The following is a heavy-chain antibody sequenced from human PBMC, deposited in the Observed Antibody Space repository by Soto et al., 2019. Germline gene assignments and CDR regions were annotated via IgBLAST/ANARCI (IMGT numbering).Heavy chain of an antibody. CDR1: GYTFTSYD. Sequence: ASVKVSCKASGYTFTSYDINWVRQATGQGLEWMGWMNPNSGNTGYAQKFQGRVTMTRNTSISTAYMELSSLRSEDTAVYYCARGLVGATTYSYYYYGMDVWGQGTTVTVSS. D-gene: IGHD1-26*01. V-gene: IGHV1-8*01. J-gene: IGHJ6*02. CDR3: ARGLVGATTYSYYYYGMDV. CDR2: MNPNSGNT.